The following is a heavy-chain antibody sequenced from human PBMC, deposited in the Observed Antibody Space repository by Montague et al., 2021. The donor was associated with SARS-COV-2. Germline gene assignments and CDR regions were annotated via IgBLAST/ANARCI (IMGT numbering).Heavy chain of an antibody. Sequence: SETLSLTCAVYGGSPSDYHWSWIRQPPGGGLEWIGRINHGGSTKHNPSLKSRVTISIDTSKNQFSLKLSSVTAADTAVYYCARGTPGYWGQGTLVTVSS. D-gene: IGHD2-2*03. J-gene: IGHJ4*02. CDR2: INHGGST. CDR3: ARGTPGY. CDR1: GGSPSDYH. V-gene: IGHV4-34*01.